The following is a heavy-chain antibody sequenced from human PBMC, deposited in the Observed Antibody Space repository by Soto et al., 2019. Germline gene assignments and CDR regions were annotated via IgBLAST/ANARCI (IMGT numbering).Heavy chain of an antibody. J-gene: IGHJ4*02. Sequence: ASVKVSCKASGYSFTSVGISWVRQAPGQGLGWMGWVSAYNGNTHYAPKLQGRVTMTTDRSTTTAYLELRSLTSDDTAVYYCARAGGTQLFDYWGRGTLVTVSS. V-gene: IGHV1-18*04. CDR3: ARAGGTQLFDY. CDR1: GYSFTSVG. CDR2: VSAYNGNT. D-gene: IGHD1-1*01.